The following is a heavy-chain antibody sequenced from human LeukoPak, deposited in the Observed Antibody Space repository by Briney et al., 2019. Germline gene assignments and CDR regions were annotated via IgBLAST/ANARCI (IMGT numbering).Heavy chain of an antibody. CDR3: GPFDF. CDR1: GFIFSTYA. Sequence: GGSLRLSCSASGFIFSTYAMHWVRQAPGKKLKYVPGISSNGGSTYYADSVKGRFTISRDNSKNTLYLQMSSLRTEDTAVYYCGPFDFWGQGTLVTVSS. V-gene: IGHV3-64D*06. J-gene: IGHJ4*02. CDR2: ISSNGGST.